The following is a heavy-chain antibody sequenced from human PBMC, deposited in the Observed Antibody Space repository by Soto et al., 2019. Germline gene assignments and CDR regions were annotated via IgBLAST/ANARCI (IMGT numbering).Heavy chain of an antibody. D-gene: IGHD1-7*01. V-gene: IGHV1-58*01. CDR3: AAESITGSTYYFDY. CDR1: GFTFTSSA. J-gene: IGHJ4*02. CDR2: IVVGSGNT. Sequence: ASVKVSCKASGFTFTSSAVQWVRQARGQRLEWIGWIVVGSGNTNYAQKFQERVTITRDMSTSTAYMELSSLRPEDTAVYYCAAESITGSTYYFDYWGQGTLVTVSS.